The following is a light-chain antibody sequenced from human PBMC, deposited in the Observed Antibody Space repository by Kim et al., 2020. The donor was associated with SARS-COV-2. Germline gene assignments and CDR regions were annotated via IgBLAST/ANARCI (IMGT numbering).Light chain of an antibody. CDR1: IIGGYS. CDR3: QVWDTDTDHYV. V-gene: IGLV3-21*01. Sequence: PGQTARITCVGNIIGGYSVQWYQQKPGQAPVLVMYYDRDRPSGIPERFSGTKSANTATLTISRVEAGDEADYYCQVWDTDTDHYVFGAGTKVTVL. J-gene: IGLJ1*01. CDR2: YDR.